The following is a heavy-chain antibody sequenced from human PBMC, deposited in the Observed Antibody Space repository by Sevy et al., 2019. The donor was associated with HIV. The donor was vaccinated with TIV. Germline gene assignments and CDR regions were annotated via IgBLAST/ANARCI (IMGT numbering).Heavy chain of an antibody. D-gene: IGHD1-26*01. CDR1: GYSFTNYW. J-gene: IGHJ6*02. CDR2: TYAGDSDT. V-gene: IGHV5-51*01. CDR3: ARRGEMGDYYYGMDV. Sequence: GESLKISCKGSGYSFTNYWIGWVRHMPGKGLEWMGITYAGDSDTRYSPSFQGQVTFSADKSISIAYLQSSSLKASDTAMYYCARRGEMGDYYYGMDVWGQGTTVTVSS.